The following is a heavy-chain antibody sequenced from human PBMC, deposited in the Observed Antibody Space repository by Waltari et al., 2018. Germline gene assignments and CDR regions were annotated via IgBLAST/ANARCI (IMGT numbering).Heavy chain of an antibody. CDR2: IRYDGFRK. Sequence: VQLVESGGGVVQPGGSLRLSCVASGFIFSNSGINWVRQTPGRRLEWVASIRYDGFRKSFADSVKGRFTISRDDPKNTVYLQMSSLRPEDTAVYFCAKDLAFEAGYSSGWDLDYWGQGTLVAVSS. D-gene: IGHD6-19*01. CDR3: AKDLAFEAGYSSGWDLDY. CDR1: GFIFSNSG. J-gene: IGHJ4*02. V-gene: IGHV3-30*02.